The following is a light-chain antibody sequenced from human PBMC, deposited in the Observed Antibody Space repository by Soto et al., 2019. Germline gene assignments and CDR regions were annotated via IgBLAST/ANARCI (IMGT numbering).Light chain of an antibody. CDR2: EAS. V-gene: IGKV1-5*01. CDR3: QQYGSASST. Sequence: DIQMTQSPSTLSVSVGDRVTLTCRASQSINNWFAWYQQKPGKAPKRLINEASSLPSGVPSRFSGSGSGTEFTLTISSLQPEDFAVYYCQQYGSASSTFGQGTKLDI. CDR1: QSINNW. J-gene: IGKJ2*01.